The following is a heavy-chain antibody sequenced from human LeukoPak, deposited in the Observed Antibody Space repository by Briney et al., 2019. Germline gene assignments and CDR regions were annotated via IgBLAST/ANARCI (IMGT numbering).Heavy chain of an antibody. CDR2: IIPVLGIA. Sequence: ASVKVSCKASGGTFSSYAVSWVRQAPGQGLEWMGRIIPVLGIANYAQKFQGRVTITADKSTSTAYMELSSLRSEDTAVYYCARDPQQWLVVNWFDPWGQGTLVTVSS. J-gene: IGHJ5*02. CDR3: ARDPQQWLVVNWFDP. CDR1: GGTFSSYA. D-gene: IGHD6-19*01. V-gene: IGHV1-69*04.